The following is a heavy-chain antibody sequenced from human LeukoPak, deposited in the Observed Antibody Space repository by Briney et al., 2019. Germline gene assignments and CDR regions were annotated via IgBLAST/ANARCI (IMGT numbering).Heavy chain of an antibody. CDR3: ARDDSSGWCLPFDY. CDR1: GYTFTSYG. CDR2: ISAYNGNT. V-gene: IGHV1-18*01. Sequence: ASVKVSCKASGYTFTSYGISWVRQAPGQGLEWMGWISAYNGNTNYAQKLQGRVAMTTDTSTSTAYMELRSLRSDDTAVYYCARDDSSGWCLPFDYWGQGTLVTVSS. J-gene: IGHJ4*02. D-gene: IGHD6-19*01.